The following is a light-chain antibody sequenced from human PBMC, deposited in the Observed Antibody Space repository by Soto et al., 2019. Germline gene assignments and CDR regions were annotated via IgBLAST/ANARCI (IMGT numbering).Light chain of an antibody. CDR1: QSVRSSY. CDR2: HAF. CDR3: QQYGGSPGT. J-gene: IGKJ1*01. Sequence: EIVLTQSPGTLSLSPGERATLSCRASQSVRSSYLAWYQQKPGQAPRLLIYHAFNRVTGIPDRFSGSGSGTDFTLTISRLEPEDFAVYYCQQYGGSPGTFGQGTKVEIK. V-gene: IGKV3-20*01.